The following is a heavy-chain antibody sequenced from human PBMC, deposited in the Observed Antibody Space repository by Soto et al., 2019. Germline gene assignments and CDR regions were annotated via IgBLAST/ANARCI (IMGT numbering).Heavy chain of an antibody. CDR2: ISYDGSNK. V-gene: IGHV3-30-3*01. D-gene: IGHD4-17*01. J-gene: IGHJ4*02. CDR3: ARDQVKGTMTIL. Sequence: GGSLRLSCAASGFNFINYAMHWVRQAPGKGLEWVAVISYDGSNKYYADSVKGRFTISRDNSKNTMYLQMNSLSAEDTAVYHCARDQVKGTMTILWGQGTLVTVSS. CDR1: GFNFINYA.